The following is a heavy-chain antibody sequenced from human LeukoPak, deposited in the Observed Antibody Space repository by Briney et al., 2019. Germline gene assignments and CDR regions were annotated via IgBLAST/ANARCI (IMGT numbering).Heavy chain of an antibody. V-gene: IGHV3-30-3*01. D-gene: IGHD3-10*01. CDR1: GFTFSSYE. CDR3: ARSMVRGVIGSHFDY. J-gene: IGHJ4*02. CDR2: ISYDGSNK. Sequence: GGSLRLSCAASGFTFSSYEMNWVRQAPGKGLEWVAVISYDGSNKYYADSVKGRFTISRDNSKNTLYLQVNSLRAEDTAVYYCARSMVRGVIGSHFDYWGQGTLVTVSS.